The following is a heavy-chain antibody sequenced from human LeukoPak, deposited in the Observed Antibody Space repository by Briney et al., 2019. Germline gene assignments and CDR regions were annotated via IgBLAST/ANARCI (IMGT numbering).Heavy chain of an antibody. CDR3: ATMSESVAGDY. J-gene: IGHJ4*02. CDR1: RDTFINNV. D-gene: IGHD6-19*01. V-gene: IGHV1-69*13. Sequence: SVKVSCKASRDTFINNVISWLRQVPGQGLEWMGGIIPIFGTANYAQKFQGRVTITADESTSTAYMELSSLRSEDTAVYYCATMSESVAGDYWGQGTLVTVSS. CDR2: IIPIFGTA.